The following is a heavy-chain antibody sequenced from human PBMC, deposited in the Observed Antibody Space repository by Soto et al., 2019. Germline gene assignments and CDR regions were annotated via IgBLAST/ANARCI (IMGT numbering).Heavy chain of an antibody. V-gene: IGHV4-31*03. Sequence: SETLSLTCTVSGGSISSGGYYWSWIRQHPGKGLEWIGYIYYSGSTYYNPSLKSRVTISADTSKNQFSLKLSSVTAADTAVYYCARTLIRQQLVRGFVAFAIWGQGTMVTVSS. CDR2: IYYSGST. CDR1: GGSISSGGYY. J-gene: IGHJ3*02. D-gene: IGHD6-13*01. CDR3: ARTLIRQQLVRGFVAFAI.